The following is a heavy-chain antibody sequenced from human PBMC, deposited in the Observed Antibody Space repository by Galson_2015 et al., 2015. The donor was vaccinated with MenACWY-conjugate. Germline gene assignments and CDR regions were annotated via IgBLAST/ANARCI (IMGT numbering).Heavy chain of an antibody. Sequence: SLRLSCAASGFVLSDYCMHWVRQAPGKGLECVSRICAGGISIMYGDSVRGRFTISRDDAENTLYLQMDSLRADDTAVYFCVRGSSGWRGMDIWGQGTTVTVSS. CDR2: ICAGGISI. V-gene: IGHV3-74*03. J-gene: IGHJ6*02. CDR1: GFVLSDYC. D-gene: IGHD6-19*01. CDR3: VRGSSGWRGMDI.